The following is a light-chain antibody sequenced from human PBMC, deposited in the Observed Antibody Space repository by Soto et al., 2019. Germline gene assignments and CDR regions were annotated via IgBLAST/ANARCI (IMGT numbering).Light chain of an antibody. CDR2: FAS. V-gene: IGKV3-15*01. J-gene: IGKJ4*01. Sequence: EIVLTQSPATLSVSPGESATLSCRASRSVSSNLAWYQQKPGQSPRLLIYFASTRATGVPARFSGSGSGTEFTLTISRLQSADFAVYYCQQFKDWPPLTFGGGTKVEIK. CDR3: QQFKDWPPLT. CDR1: RSVSSN.